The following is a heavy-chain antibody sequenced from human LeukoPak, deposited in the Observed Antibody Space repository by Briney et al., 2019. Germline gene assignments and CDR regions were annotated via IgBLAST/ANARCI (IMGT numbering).Heavy chain of an antibody. J-gene: IGHJ4*02. CDR3: ALQRTLWQQLLAY. Sequence: PGGSLRLSCAASGFTFSSYAISWVRQAQGKGLEWVSAISGAGDSAYFADSVKGRFTISRDNSKNTLYLQMNSLRVDDTAVYYCALQRTLWQQLLAYWGQGTLVTVSS. CDR2: ISGAGDSA. CDR1: GFTFSSYA. D-gene: IGHD6-13*01. V-gene: IGHV3-23*01.